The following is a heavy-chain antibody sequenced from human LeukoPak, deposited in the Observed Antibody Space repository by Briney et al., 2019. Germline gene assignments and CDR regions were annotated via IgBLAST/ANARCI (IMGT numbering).Heavy chain of an antibody. J-gene: IGHJ4*02. CDR2: INHSGST. CDR1: GGSFSGYY. Sequence: SETLSLTCAVYGGSFSGYYWSWIRQPPGKGLEWIGEINHSGSTNYNPSLKSRVTIPVDTSKNQFSLNLSSVTAADTAVYYCARGQYSSSASWAYWGQGTLVTVSS. D-gene: IGHD6-6*01. V-gene: IGHV4-34*01. CDR3: ARGQYSSSASWAY.